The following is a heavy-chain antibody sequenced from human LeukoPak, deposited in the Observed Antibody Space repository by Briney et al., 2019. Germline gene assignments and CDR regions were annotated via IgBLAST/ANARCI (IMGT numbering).Heavy chain of an antibody. CDR3: AREPNYGSGIFYYYYYMDV. J-gene: IGHJ6*03. CDR1: GGSFSGYY. Sequence: PSETLSLTCAVSGGSFSGYYWSWIRQPPGKGLEWIGEINHSGSTNYNPSLKSRVTISVDTSKNQFSMKLSSVPAADTAVYYCAREPNYGSGIFYYYYYMDVWGKGTTVTVSS. D-gene: IGHD3-10*01. V-gene: IGHV4-34*01. CDR2: INHSGST.